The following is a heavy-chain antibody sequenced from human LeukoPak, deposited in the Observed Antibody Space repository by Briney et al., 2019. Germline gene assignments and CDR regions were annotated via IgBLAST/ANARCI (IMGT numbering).Heavy chain of an antibody. Sequence: GGSLRLSCTASGFTFSSYAMSWVRQAPGKGLEWVSAISGSGGSTYYADPVKGRFTISRDNSKNTLYLQMNSLRAEDTAVYYCAKDLFLRTDCWGQGTLVTVSS. CDR2: ISGSGGST. CDR3: AKDLFLRTDC. V-gene: IGHV3-23*01. J-gene: IGHJ4*02. CDR1: GFTFSSYA. D-gene: IGHD2/OR15-2a*01.